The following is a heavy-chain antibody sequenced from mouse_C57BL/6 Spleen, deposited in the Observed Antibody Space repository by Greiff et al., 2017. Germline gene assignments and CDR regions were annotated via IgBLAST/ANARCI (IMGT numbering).Heavy chain of an antibody. J-gene: IGHJ2*01. Sequence: VKLQQPGAELVKPGASVKLSCKASGYNFTSYWMHWVKQRPGRGLEWIGRIDPNSGGTKYNGKFQSKATLTVDKPSSTAYMQLSSLTSEDSAVNSCARCYGSSLLFDYWGQGTTRTVSS. CDR3: ARCYGSSLLFDY. D-gene: IGHD1-1*01. CDR1: GYNFTSYW. CDR2: IDPNSGGT. V-gene: IGHV1-72*01.